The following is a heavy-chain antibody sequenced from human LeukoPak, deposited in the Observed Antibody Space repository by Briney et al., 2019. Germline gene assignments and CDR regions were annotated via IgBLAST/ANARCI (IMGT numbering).Heavy chain of an antibody. V-gene: IGHV1-18*01. CDR3: ARLMVRGVIGDYFGY. J-gene: IGHJ4*02. Sequence: GASVKVSCKASGYTFTSYGISWVRQAPGQGREWMGWISAYNGNTNYAQKLQGRVTMTTDTSTSTAYMELRSLRSDDTAVYYCARLMVRGVIGDYFGYWGQGTLVTVSS. CDR2: ISAYNGNT. CDR1: GYTFTSYG. D-gene: IGHD3-10*01.